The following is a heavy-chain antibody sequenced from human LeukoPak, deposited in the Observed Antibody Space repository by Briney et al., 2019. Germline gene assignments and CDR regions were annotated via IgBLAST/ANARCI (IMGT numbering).Heavy chain of an antibody. CDR2: ISAYNGNT. CDR1: GYTFTSYG. CDR3: ARVSRAVVVPAAIGLVDY. Sequence: GASVKVSCKASGYTFTSYGISWVRQAPGQGLEWMGWISAYNGNTNYAKKLQGRVAMTTDTSTSTAYMELRSLRSDDTAVYYCARVSRAVVVPAAIGLVDYWGQGTLVTVSS. J-gene: IGHJ4*02. D-gene: IGHD2-2*01. V-gene: IGHV1-18*01.